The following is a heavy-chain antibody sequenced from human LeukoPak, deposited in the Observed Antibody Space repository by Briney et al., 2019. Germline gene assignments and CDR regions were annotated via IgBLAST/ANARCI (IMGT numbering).Heavy chain of an antibody. J-gene: IGHJ5*02. CDR3: AKESLIVVVTLNGCDP. D-gene: IGHD2-21*02. Sequence: SRPLSLTCAVSGGSISASYWWTWVRQPPGKGLEWIGEIYHGGNTNYNPSLKSPVTISVDKSRNQFSLQLTSGTAEDTAVYYCAKESLIVVVTLNGCDPWGQGTLVTVSS. CDR1: GGSISASYW. CDR2: IYHGGNT. V-gene: IGHV4-4*02.